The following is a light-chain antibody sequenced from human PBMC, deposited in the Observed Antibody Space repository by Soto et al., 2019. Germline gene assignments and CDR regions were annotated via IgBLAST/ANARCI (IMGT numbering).Light chain of an antibody. Sequence: QSVLTQPPSVSGAPGQRVTISCTGGSSNIGAGYDVQWYQQLPGTAPRLLIYGNNNRPSGIPDRFSGSKSGTSATLGITGFRTGDEADYYCGSWDSSLSAYVFGTGTKLTVL. J-gene: IGLJ1*01. CDR1: SSNIGAGYD. CDR3: GSWDSSLSAYV. CDR2: GNN. V-gene: IGLV1-40*01.